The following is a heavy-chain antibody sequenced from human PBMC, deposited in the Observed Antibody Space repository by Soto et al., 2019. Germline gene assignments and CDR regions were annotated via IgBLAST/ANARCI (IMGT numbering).Heavy chain of an antibody. CDR1: GGSISSGDYY. CDR3: TRGYSGYDVDY. J-gene: IGHJ4*02. D-gene: IGHD5-12*01. Sequence: SETLSLTCTVSGGSISSGDYYWSWIRQPPGKGLEWIGYIYYSGSTYYNPSLRSRVTISVDTSKNQFSLKLSSVTAADTAVYYCTRGYSGYDVDYWGQGTLVTV. V-gene: IGHV4-30-4*01. CDR2: IYYSGST.